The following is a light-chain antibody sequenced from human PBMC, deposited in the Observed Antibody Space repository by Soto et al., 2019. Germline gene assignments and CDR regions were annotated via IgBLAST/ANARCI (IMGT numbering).Light chain of an antibody. V-gene: IGKV3-11*01. CDR1: QSIRSY. J-gene: IGKJ2*01. Sequence: EIVLTQSPATLSLSPGEGATLSCRASQSIRSYLAWYQQRPGQAPRLLIYDASNRATGIPARFSGSGSGTDFTLTISSLEPEDFAVYYCQQRSNWPRTFGQGTKLEIK. CDR2: DAS. CDR3: QQRSNWPRT.